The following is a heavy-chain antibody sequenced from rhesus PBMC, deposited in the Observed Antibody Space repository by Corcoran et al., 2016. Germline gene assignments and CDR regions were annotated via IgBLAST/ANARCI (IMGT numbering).Heavy chain of an antibody. CDR2: IYGSGSST. Sequence: QLQLQESGPGLVKPSETLSVTCVVSGGSISSSYWSWIRQAPGKGLEWIGYIYGSGSSTNYKPSLKGRVTLSVDTSKNQLSLKLSSVTAADTAVYYCASEGAAAPFDYWGQGVLVTVSS. D-gene: IGHD6-25*01. CDR1: GGSISSSY. J-gene: IGHJ4*01. V-gene: IGHV4-169*02. CDR3: ASEGAAAPFDY.